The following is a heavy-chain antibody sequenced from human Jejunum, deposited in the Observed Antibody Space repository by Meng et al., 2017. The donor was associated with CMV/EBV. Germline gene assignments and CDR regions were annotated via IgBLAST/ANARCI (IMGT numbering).Heavy chain of an antibody. Sequence: QVPLQESGPGRVKPSQTLSLTCSVSGGCIGSGDYYWSWIRQPPGKGLEWIGYIHDTGSTYYNPSLKSRVDISLGTSRNHFSPTLSSVTAEDTAVYFCARGSIFVSFDSWGQGTLVTVSS. CDR3: ARGSIFVSFDS. J-gene: IGHJ4*02. CDR2: IHDTGST. V-gene: IGHV4-30-4*08. D-gene: IGHD3-3*01. CDR1: GGCIGSGDYY.